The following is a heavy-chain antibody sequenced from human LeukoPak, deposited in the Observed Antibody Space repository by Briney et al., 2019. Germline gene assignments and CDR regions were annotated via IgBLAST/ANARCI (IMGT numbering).Heavy chain of an antibody. CDR1: GDTVSSNSAA. D-gene: IGHD7-27*01. V-gene: IGHV6-1*01. CDR3: ARLENWAFDF. CDR2: TYYRSKWST. Sequence: SQTLSLTCAISGDTVSSNSAAWNWIRQSPSRGIEWLGRTYYRSKWSTEYAVSVKSRITVNPDTSKNQFSLQLNSVTPEDTAVYYCARLENWAFDFWGQGTLITVSS. J-gene: IGHJ4*02.